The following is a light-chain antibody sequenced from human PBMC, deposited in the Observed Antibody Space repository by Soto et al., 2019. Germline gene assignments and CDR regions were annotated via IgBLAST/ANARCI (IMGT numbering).Light chain of an antibody. Sequence: EIVLTQSPATLSLSPGERATLACRASQSMSRALAWYQLKPGQAPRLLIYDASNRATGIPARFSGSGSGTDFTLTISSLEPEDFAVYYCQQRGNWPLTFGGGTKVEIK. CDR1: QSMSRA. J-gene: IGKJ4*01. CDR2: DAS. V-gene: IGKV3-11*01. CDR3: QQRGNWPLT.